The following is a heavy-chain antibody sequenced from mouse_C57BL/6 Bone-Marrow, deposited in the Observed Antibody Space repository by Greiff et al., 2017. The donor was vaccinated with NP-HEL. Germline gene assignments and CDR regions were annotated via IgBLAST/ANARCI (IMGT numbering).Heavy chain of an antibody. Sequence: VQLQQSGPELVKPGASVKISCKASGYTFTDYYMNWVKQSHGKSLEWIGDINPNNGGTSYNQKFKGKATLTVDKSSSTAYMELRSLTSEDSAVYYCARSEYGGAYWGQGTLVTVSA. CDR1: GYTFTDYY. J-gene: IGHJ3*01. CDR3: ARSEYGGAY. V-gene: IGHV1-26*01. D-gene: IGHD1-1*01. CDR2: INPNNGGT.